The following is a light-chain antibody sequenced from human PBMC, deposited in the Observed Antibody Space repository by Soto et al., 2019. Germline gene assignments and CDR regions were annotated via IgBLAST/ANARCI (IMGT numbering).Light chain of an antibody. V-gene: IGKV3-20*01. J-gene: IGKJ1*01. CDR2: GAV. Sequence: EIVLTQSPGTLSSFPGESATLSCRASQSVSNTYLAWYQQKPGQAPSLLIYGAVSRTTGIPDRFSASGSGTEFTLTISSLEPEDFAVYYCQQYNNWLRTFGQGTKVDIK. CDR3: QQYNNWLRT. CDR1: QSVSNTY.